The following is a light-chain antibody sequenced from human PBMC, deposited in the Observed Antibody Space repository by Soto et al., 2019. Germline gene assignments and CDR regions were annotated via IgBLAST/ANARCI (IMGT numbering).Light chain of an antibody. J-gene: IGKJ1*01. Sequence: DVVMTQSPLSLPVTLGQPASISCRSSRSLVSSNGNTFLIWFQQRPGQSPRRLIYKVSNRDSAVPDRFTGSGSGTDFTLEISRVEAEDVGVYYCMQATLWPWTFGQGTKVEIK. CDR2: KVS. CDR3: MQATLWPWT. CDR1: RSLVSSNGNTF. V-gene: IGKV2-30*01.